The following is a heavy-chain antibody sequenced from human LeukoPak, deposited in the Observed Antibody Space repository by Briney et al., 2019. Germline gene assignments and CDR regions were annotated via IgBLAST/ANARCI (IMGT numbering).Heavy chain of an antibody. CDR2: IYYSGST. D-gene: IGHD2-8*01. J-gene: IGHJ4*02. CDR1: GGSISSYY. CDR3: ARYHCPNGVCYYFDY. V-gene: IGHV4-59*01. Sequence: SETLSPTCTVSGGSISSYYWSWIRQPPGKGLEWIGYIYYSGSTNCNPSLKSRVTISVDTSKNQFSLKLRSVTAADTAVYYCARYHCPNGVCYYFDYWGQGTLVTVSS.